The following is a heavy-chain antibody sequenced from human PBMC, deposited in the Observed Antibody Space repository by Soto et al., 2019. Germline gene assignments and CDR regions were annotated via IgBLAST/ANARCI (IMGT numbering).Heavy chain of an antibody. CDR3: AKPRGGSGWYSDYYYGMDV. CDR1: GFTFSSYA. J-gene: IGHJ6*02. Sequence: EVQLLESGGGLVQPGGSLRLSCAASGFTFSSYAMSWVRQAPGKGLEWVSAISGSGGSTYYADSVKGRFTISRDNSKNTLYLQMNSLGAEDTAVYCCAKPRGGSGWYSDYYYGMDVWGQGTTVTVSS. D-gene: IGHD6-19*01. CDR2: ISGSGGST. V-gene: IGHV3-23*01.